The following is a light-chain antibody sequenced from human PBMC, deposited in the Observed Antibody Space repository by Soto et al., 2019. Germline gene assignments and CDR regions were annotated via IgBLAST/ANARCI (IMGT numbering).Light chain of an antibody. V-gene: IGKV3-11*01. CDR3: QQRSNWPLA. CDR2: DAS. Sequence: EIVLTPSTANLSLSPGERAPLSCRASQSVSSYLAWYQQKPGQAPRLLIYDASNRAPGIPARFSGSGSGTDFTLTISSLEPEDFAVYYCQQRSNWPLAFGGGTKVEIK. J-gene: IGKJ4*01. CDR1: QSVSSY.